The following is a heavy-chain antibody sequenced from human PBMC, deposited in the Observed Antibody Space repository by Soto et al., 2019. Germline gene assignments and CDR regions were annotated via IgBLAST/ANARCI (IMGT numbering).Heavy chain of an antibody. J-gene: IGHJ6*03. CDR2: ISYSGTTI. CDR3: ARRPNDYYYFYLDV. CDR1: GFTFSDYY. V-gene: IGHV3-11*01. Sequence: QVQLVESGGGLVKPGGSLRLSCAASGFTFSDYYMTWIRQAPGKGLEWVSYISYSGTTIYYADSVKGRFTISRDNAQNSLYLQMNSLRAEDTAVYYCARRPNDYYYFYLDVWGKGSTVTVSS.